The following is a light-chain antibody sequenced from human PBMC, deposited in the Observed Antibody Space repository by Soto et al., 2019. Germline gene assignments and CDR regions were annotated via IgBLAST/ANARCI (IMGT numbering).Light chain of an antibody. J-gene: IGKJ2*01. CDR1: ESLFGF. Sequence: EIVMTQSPATLSVSPGERVTLSCRASESLFGFLAWYQHHPGQAPRLLIYGVSTKATGVPARFSGSGSATDFTLTITSLQSDDSAVYYCQSYNDWPFAFGQGTKLEI. CDR3: QSYNDWPFA. CDR2: GVS. V-gene: IGKV3-15*01.